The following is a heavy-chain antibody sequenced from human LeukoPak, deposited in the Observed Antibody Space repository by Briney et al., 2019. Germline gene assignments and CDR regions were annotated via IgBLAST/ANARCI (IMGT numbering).Heavy chain of an antibody. J-gene: IGHJ3*02. Sequence: GESLKISCKVYGYRFASDWIACVRQMPGKGLEYMGIIYPADSDTRYSPSFQGQVTISADQSVGTAYLQWSSLRASDTAMHDCQRRGPLKGAGWSRGFDIWGQGTVV. CDR1: GYRFASDW. D-gene: IGHD6-19*01. CDR3: QRRGPLKGAGWSRGFDI. V-gene: IGHV5-51*01. CDR2: IYPADSDT.